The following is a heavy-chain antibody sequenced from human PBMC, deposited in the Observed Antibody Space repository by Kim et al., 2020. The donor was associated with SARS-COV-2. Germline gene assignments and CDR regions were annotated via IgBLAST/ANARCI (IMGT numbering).Heavy chain of an antibody. Sequence: SETLSLTCTVSGGSISSGGYYWSWIRQHPGKGLEWIGYIYYSGSTYYNPSLKSRVTISVDTSKNQFSLKLSSVTAADTAVYYCARDADYGQRYYYYYGMDVWGQGTTVTVSS. CDR1: GGSISSGGYY. J-gene: IGHJ6*02. D-gene: IGHD4-17*01. CDR2: IYYSGST. CDR3: ARDADYGQRYYYYYGMDV. V-gene: IGHV4-31*03.